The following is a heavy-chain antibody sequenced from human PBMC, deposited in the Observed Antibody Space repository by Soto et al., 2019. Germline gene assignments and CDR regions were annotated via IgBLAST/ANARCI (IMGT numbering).Heavy chain of an antibody. V-gene: IGHV1-8*01. D-gene: IGHD2-15*01. Sequence: ASVKVSCKASGYTFTSYDINWVRQATGQGLEWMGWMNPNSGNTGYAQKFQGRVTMTRNTSISTAYMELSSLRSEDTAVYYCARGAHCSGGSCYSRDWFEPWGQGTLVTVSS. CDR1: GYTFTSYD. J-gene: IGHJ5*02. CDR3: ARGAHCSGGSCYSRDWFEP. CDR2: MNPNSGNT.